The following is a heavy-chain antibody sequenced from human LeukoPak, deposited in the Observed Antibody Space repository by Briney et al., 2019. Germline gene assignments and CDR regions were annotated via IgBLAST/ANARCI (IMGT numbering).Heavy chain of an antibody. Sequence: VASVKVSCKSSGYTFTSYYMHWVRQVPGQGLEWVGIINPSGGSTSYAQKFQGRVTMTRDTSTSTVYTELSSLRSEDTAVYYCARDPVGVVPAAPDYWGQGTLVTVSS. CDR3: ARDPVGVVPAAPDY. J-gene: IGHJ4*02. CDR2: INPSGGST. CDR1: GYTFTSYY. D-gene: IGHD2-2*01. V-gene: IGHV1-46*01.